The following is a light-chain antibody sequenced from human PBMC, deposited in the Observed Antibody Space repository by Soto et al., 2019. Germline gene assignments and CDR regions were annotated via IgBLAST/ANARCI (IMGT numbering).Light chain of an antibody. J-gene: IGKJ1*01. V-gene: IGKV1-39*01. CDR1: QSVHTY. Sequence: DIQMTQSPSSLSASVGDRVTITCRSSQSVHTYLNWYRQRPGKAPELLIYAASNLQRGVPSMFSGSGSGTDFTLTISGLEPEDFATYYGQRSDSFPQTFGQGPKVDIK. CDR2: AAS. CDR3: QRSDSFPQT.